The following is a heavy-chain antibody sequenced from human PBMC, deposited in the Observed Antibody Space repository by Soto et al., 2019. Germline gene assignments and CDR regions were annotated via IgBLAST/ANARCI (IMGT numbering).Heavy chain of an antibody. D-gene: IGHD3-10*01. V-gene: IGHV3-23*01. Sequence: EVQLLESGGGLIQPGGSLRLSCAASGFTFSSFAMSWVRQAPGKGLEWVSSISSSRGTTYYADSVKGRFTISRDSSKSTQYLQMNSLRTEDTAVYYCAKAGVPSVSKGIWSGYRPEGIRGVWVDYWGPGTLVTVSS. CDR2: ISSSRGTT. CDR3: AKAGVPSVSKGIWSGYRPEGIRGVWVDY. J-gene: IGHJ4*02. CDR1: GFTFSSFA.